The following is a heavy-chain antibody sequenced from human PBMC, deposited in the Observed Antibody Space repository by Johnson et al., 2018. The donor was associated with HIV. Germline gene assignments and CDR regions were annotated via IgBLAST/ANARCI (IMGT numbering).Heavy chain of an antibody. D-gene: IGHD4-11*01. CDR3: AKPNTVTTFGPPNDAFDI. J-gene: IGHJ3*02. V-gene: IGHV3-30*04. Sequence: QVQLVESGGGVVQPGRSLRLSCAASGFTFSNYAMHWVRQAPGKGLEWVAVISYDGSNKYYADSVKGRFTISRDNSKNTLYLQMNSLRAEDTAVYYCAKPNTVTTFGPPNDAFDIWGQGTMVTVSS. CDR2: ISYDGSNK. CDR1: GFTFSNYA.